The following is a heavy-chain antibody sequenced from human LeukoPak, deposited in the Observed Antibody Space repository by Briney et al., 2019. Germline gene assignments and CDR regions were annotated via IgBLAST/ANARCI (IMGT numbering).Heavy chain of an antibody. CDR3: ARDPNYDSSHYFDY. CDR1: GGSISSYY. CDR2: IYTSGST. D-gene: IGHD3-22*01. J-gene: IGHJ4*02. Sequence: PSETLSLTCTVSGGSISSYYWSWIRQPAGKGLEWIGRIYTSGSTNYNPSLKSRVTMSVDTSKNQFSLKLSSVTAADTAVYYCARDPNYDSSHYFDYWGQGTLVTVSS. V-gene: IGHV4-4*07.